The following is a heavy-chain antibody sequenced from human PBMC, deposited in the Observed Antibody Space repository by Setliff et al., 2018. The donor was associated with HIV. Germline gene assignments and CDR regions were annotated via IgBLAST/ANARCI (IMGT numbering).Heavy chain of an antibody. V-gene: IGHV1-3*04. CDR2: INTANGNT. D-gene: IGHD2-21*02. CDR1: GYTFTSHT. CDR3: VTTAENTVVTYFDN. Sequence: ASVKVSCKASGYTFTSHTIHWVRQAPGQGLEWMGWINTANGNTKYSQKFQDRATITRDTSASTGYMEVNSLRPEDTAVYYCVTTAENTVVTYFDNWGQGTLVTVSS. J-gene: IGHJ4*02.